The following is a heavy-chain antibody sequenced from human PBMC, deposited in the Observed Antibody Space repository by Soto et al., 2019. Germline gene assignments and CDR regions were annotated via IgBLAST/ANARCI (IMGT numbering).Heavy chain of an antibody. J-gene: IGHJ4*02. V-gene: IGHV3-23*01. CDR3: AKSLRPSALTTYYFGY. Sequence: EEQLLESGGGLVQPGGSLRLSCAASGLTFSRYAMSWVRQAPGKGLEWVSIINPSGDITYYGDSLKGRFTISRDNSKNTLFLQMNSLRAEDTAVYYWAKSLRPSALTTYYFGYRGQGTLVTVSS. CDR1: GLTFSRYA. D-gene: IGHD4-17*01. CDR2: INPSGDIT.